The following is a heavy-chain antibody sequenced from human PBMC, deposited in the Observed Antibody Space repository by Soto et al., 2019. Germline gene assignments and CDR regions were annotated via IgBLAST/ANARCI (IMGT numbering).Heavy chain of an antibody. Sequence: GGSLRLSCAASGFTFSTYSMYWVRQAPGKGPEWVAFMSSDGASEHYADSVKGRFIISRDNSKNTLYLQMNSLRVEDTAVYYCASRRGDGYFEYWGQGAPVTVSS. V-gene: IGHV3-30-3*01. CDR2: MSSDGASE. J-gene: IGHJ4*02. D-gene: IGHD2-21*01. CDR3: ASRRGDGYFEY. CDR1: GFTFSTYS.